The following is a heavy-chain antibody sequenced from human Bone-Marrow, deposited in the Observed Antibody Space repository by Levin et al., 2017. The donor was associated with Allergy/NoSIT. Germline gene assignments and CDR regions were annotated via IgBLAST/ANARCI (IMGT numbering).Heavy chain of an antibody. V-gene: IGHV4-39*01. CDR3: ARLLNAPGQLLWFWELLTPIGRGEDFDY. CDR1: GGSISSSSYY. Sequence: RPGGSLRLSCTVSGGSISSSSYYWGWIRQPPGKGLEWIGSIYYSGSTYYNPSLKSRVTISVDTSKNQFSLKLSSVTAADTAVYYCARLLNAPGQLLWFWELLTPIGRGEDFDYWGQGTLVTVSS. CDR2: IYYSGST. J-gene: IGHJ4*02. D-gene: IGHD3-10*01.